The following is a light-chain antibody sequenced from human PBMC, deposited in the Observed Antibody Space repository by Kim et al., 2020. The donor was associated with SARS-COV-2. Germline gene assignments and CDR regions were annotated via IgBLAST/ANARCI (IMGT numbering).Light chain of an antibody. J-gene: IGKJ5*01. CDR3: QQLNSYPIT. CDR2: AAS. Sequence: IQLTQSQSSLSASVGDRVTITCRASQGISSFLSWYQQKPGKAPKLLISAASTLQSGVPSRFSGSGSGTDFTLTISSLQPEDFATYYCQQLNSYPITFGQGTRLEIK. CDR1: QGISSF. V-gene: IGKV1-9*01.